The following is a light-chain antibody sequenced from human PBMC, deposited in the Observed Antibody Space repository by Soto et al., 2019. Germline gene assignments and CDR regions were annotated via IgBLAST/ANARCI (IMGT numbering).Light chain of an antibody. J-gene: IGLJ2*01. CDR3: SSYTSSSTRV. CDR2: DVS. V-gene: IGLV2-14*01. CDR1: ISDVGGYNY. Sequence: QSALTQPASVSGSPGQSITISCTGTISDVGGYNYVSWYQQHPGKAPKLMIYDVSNRPSGVSNRFSASKSGNTASLTISGLQDEDEADYYCSSYTSSSTRVFGGGTKLTVL.